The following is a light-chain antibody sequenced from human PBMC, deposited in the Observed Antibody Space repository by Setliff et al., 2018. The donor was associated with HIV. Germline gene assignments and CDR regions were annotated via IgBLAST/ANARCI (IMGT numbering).Light chain of an antibody. CDR1: NSDVGGYNY. CDR3: ASYTDSSTLM. Sequence: QSALTQPASVSGSPGQSLTIFCTGTNSDVGGYNYVSWYQQNPGKVPKLILYDVSNRPSGVSTRFSGSKSSNTASLTISGLQAEDEADYYCASYTDSSTLMFGGGTKVTVL. CDR2: DVS. J-gene: IGLJ3*02. V-gene: IGLV2-14*03.